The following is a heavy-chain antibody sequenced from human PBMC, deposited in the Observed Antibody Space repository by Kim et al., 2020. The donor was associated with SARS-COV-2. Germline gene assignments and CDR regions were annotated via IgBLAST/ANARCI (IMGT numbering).Heavy chain of an antibody. V-gene: IGHV3-74*01. CDR3: ATNRYCSGGNCY. D-gene: IGHD2-15*01. Sequence: GGSLRLSCAASGFTFSSYWMYWVRQPPGKGLVWVSGIKSDGSGTNYADSVKGRFTISRDNAKNTLYLQMNSLRAEDTVVYYCATNRYCSGGNCYWGQGTLVTVSS. CDR1: GFTFSSYW. CDR2: IKSDGSGT. J-gene: IGHJ4*02.